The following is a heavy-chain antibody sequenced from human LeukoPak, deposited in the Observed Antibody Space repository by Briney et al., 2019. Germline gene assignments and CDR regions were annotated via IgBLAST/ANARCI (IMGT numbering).Heavy chain of an antibody. D-gene: IGHD6-19*01. V-gene: IGHV3-30-3*01. CDR2: ISYDGSNK. Sequence: QAGGSLRLSCAASGFTFSSYAMHWVRQAPGKGLEWVAVISYDGSNKYYADSVKGRFTISRDNSKNTLYLQMNSLRAEDTAVYYCARVAVAGPPHLHFDYWGQGTLVTVSS. J-gene: IGHJ4*02. CDR3: ARVAVAGPPHLHFDY. CDR1: GFTFSSYA.